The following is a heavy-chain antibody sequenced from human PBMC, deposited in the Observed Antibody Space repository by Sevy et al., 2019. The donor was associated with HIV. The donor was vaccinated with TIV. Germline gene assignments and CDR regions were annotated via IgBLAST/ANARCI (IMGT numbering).Heavy chain of an antibody. CDR2: IYYSGST. CDR1: GGSISSSSYY. V-gene: IGHV4-39*01. J-gene: IGHJ4*02. Sequence: SETLSLTYTVSGGSISSSSYYWGWIRQPPGKGLEWIGSIYYSGSTYYNPSLKSRVTISVDTSKNQFSLKLSSVTAADTAVYYCARPVSSGWFDYWGQGTLVTVSS. D-gene: IGHD6-19*01. CDR3: ARPVSSGWFDY.